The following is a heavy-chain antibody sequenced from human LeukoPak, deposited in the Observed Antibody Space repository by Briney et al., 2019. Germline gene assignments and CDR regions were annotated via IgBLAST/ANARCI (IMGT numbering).Heavy chain of an antibody. D-gene: IGHD3-22*01. CDR3: ARSYSSGYLRY. CDR2: INHSGST. J-gene: IGHJ4*02. CDR1: GGSFSGYY. Sequence: KSSETLSLTCAVYGGSFSGYYWSWIRQPPGKGLEWIGEINHSGSTNYNPSLKSRVTISVDTSKNQFSLKLSSVTAADAAVYYCARSYSSGYLRYWGQGTLVTASS. V-gene: IGHV4-34*01.